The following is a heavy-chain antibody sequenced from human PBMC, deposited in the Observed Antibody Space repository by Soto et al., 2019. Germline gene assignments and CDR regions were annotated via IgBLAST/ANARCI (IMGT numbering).Heavy chain of an antibody. D-gene: IGHD1-26*01. CDR2: ISAYNGNT. J-gene: IGHJ5*02. CDR3: ARSPSLGRLSSWFAP. CDR1: GYTFTSYG. Sequence: QVPLVQSGAEVKKPGASVKVSCKASGYTFTSYGISWVRQAPGQGLEWMGWISAYNGNTNYAQKLQGRVTMTTDRSTSTAYMEPRSLTSDDTAVYYCARSPSLGRLSSWFAPWGQGTLVTVSS. V-gene: IGHV1-18*01.